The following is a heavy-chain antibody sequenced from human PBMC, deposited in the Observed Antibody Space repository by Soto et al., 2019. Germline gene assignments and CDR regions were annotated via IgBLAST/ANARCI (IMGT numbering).Heavy chain of an antibody. J-gene: IGHJ4*02. V-gene: IGHV3-49*03. CDR3: TRAGARRGYDFLFGVDY. Sequence: GGSLRLSCTASGYTFGDYAMSWFRQAPGKGLEWVGFIRSKAYGGTTEYAAALKARLTISSDDSKSIANLQMNSLKTEDTAVYYCTRAGARRGYDFLFGVDYWGQGTLVTVSS. CDR1: GYTFGDYA. D-gene: IGHD3-3*01. CDR2: IRSKAYGGTT.